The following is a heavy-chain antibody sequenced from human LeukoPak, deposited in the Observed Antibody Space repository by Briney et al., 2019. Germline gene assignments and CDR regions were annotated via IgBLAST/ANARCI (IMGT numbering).Heavy chain of an antibody. V-gene: IGHV3-11*01. D-gene: IGHD2-15*01. CDR1: GFTFSDYY. CDR3: AKDLSPYCSGGSCHDPTFDY. Sequence: GGSLRLSCAASGFTFSDYYMSWIRQAPGKGLEWVSYISSSGSTIYYADSVKGRFTISRDNAKNSLYLQMNSLRAEDTALYYCAKDLSPYCSGGSCHDPTFDYWGQGTLVTVSS. CDR2: ISSSGSTI. J-gene: IGHJ4*02.